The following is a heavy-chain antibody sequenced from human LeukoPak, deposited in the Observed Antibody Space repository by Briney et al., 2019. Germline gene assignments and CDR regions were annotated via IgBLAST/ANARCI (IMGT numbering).Heavy chain of an antibody. CDR1: GFSFSNFA. CDR3: AKLLFWSGYNDAFDI. Sequence: GGSLRLSCAASGFSFSNFAMNWVRRAPGKGLEWVAFIRHDGSIKYYADSVKGRFIISRDNSKNTLYLQMNSLRPEDTAVYSCAKLLFWSGYNDAFDIWGQGTMVIVSS. V-gene: IGHV3-30*02. D-gene: IGHD3-3*01. J-gene: IGHJ3*02. CDR2: IRHDGSIK.